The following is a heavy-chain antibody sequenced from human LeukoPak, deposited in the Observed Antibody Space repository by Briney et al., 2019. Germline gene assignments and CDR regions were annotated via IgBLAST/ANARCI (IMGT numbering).Heavy chain of an antibody. J-gene: IGHJ4*02. V-gene: IGHV4-4*07. Sequence: SETLSLTCTVSGGSISSYYWSWIRQPAGKGLEWIGRIYTSGSTNYNPSLKSRVTMSVDTSKNQFSLRLSSVTAADTAVYFCARGILRDYYDSSGFYHRGGVGYWGQGTLVTVSS. CDR2: IYTSGST. D-gene: IGHD3-22*01. CDR3: ARGILRDYYDSSGFYHRGGVGY. CDR1: GGSISSYY.